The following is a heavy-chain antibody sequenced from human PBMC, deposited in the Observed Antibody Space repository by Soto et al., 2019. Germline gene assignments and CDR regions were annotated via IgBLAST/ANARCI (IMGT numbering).Heavy chain of an antibody. CDR2: IYHSGST. CDR3: AAGGGLLRYY. CDR1: CGSISSRGYS. V-gene: IGHV4-30-2*01. D-gene: IGHD1-26*01. J-gene: IGHJ4*02. Sequence: SQTLSLTCAVSCGSISSRGYSCSWIRQPPGKGLEWIGYIYHSGSTYYNPSLKSRVTISVDRSKNQFSLKLSSVTAADTAVYYCAAGGGLLRYYWGQGTLVTVSS.